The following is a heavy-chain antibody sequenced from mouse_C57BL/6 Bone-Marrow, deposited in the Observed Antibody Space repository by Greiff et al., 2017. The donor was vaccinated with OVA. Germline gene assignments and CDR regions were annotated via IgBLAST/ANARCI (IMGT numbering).Heavy chain of an antibody. Sequence: EVKLVESGGDLVKPGGSLKLSCAASGFTFSSYGMSWVRQTPDKRLEWVANISSGGSYTYYPDSVKGRFTISRDNAKNTLYLHIRSLKSEDTAVYYCARQPRGGGDYWGQGTSVTVSS. CDR3: ARQPRGGGDY. D-gene: IGHD3-1*01. CDR2: ISSGGSYT. J-gene: IGHJ4*01. CDR1: GFTFSSYG. V-gene: IGHV5-6*01.